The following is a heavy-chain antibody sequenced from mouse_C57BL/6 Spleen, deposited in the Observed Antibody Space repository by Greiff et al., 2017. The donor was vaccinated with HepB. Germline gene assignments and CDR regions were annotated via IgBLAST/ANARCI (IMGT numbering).Heavy chain of an antibody. D-gene: IGHD1-1*01. CDR1: GYTFTSYW. CDR3: ARIGLRGYFDY. CDR2: IDPSDSET. J-gene: IGHJ2*01. V-gene: IGHV1-52*01. Sequence: QVQLKQPGAELVRPGSSVKLSCKASGYTFTSYWMHWVKQRPIQGLEWIGNIDPSDSETHYNQKFKDKATLTVDKSSSTAYMQLSSLTSEDSAVYYCARIGLRGYFDYWGQGTTLTVSS.